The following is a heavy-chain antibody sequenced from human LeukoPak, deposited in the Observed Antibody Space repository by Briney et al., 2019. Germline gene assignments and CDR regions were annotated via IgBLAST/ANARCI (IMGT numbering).Heavy chain of an antibody. CDR2: ISWNGAGI. Sequence: PGGSLRLSCAASGFTFDNHAMHWVRQPPGKGLEWVSGISWNGAGIVYADSVRGRFTISRDNAKNSLYLQMNSLRAEDTAVYYCARLVPERFFQLNPEGYYDSWGQGTLVTVSS. D-gene: IGHD3-3*01. CDR1: GFTFDNHA. J-gene: IGHJ4*02. CDR3: ARLVPERFFQLNPEGYYDS. V-gene: IGHV3-9*01.